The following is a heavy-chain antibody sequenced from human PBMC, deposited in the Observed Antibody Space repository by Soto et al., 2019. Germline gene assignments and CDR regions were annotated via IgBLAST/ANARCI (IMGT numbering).Heavy chain of an antibody. CDR1: GGSISDNDYY. J-gene: IGHJ4*02. CDR2: ISHTGTA. Sequence: SETLSLTCTVSGGSISDNDYYWSWIRQPPGKGLEWIGTISHTGTAYYNPSLKSRVTISVDTSKNQFSLKLSSVTAADTAVYYCARHGMDYYDSSGYYYSPYYFDYWGQGTLVTVSS. D-gene: IGHD3-22*01. CDR3: ARHGMDYYDSSGYYYSPYYFDY. V-gene: IGHV4-39*01.